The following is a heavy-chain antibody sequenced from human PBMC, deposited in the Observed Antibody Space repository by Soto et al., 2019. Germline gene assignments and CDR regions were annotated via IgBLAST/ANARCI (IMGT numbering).Heavy chain of an antibody. CDR2: ISYDGSNK. D-gene: IGHD6-6*01. J-gene: IGHJ4*02. CDR3: AKDGKSSSTDYFDY. CDR1: GFTFSSYG. V-gene: IGHV3-30*18. Sequence: GSLRLSCAASGFTFSSYGMHWVRQAPGKGLEWVAVISYDGSNKYYADSVKGRFTISRDNSKNTLYLQMNSLRAEDTAVYYCAKDGKSSSTDYFDYWGQGTLVTVSS.